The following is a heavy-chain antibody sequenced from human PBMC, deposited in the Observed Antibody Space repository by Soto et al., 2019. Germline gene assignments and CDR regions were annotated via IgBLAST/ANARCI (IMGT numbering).Heavy chain of an antibody. CDR1: GGSFSGYY. J-gene: IGHJ4*02. CDR2: INHSGST. CDR3: ARAVPASAASRLAFDY. Sequence: SETLSLTCAVYGGSFSGYYWSWIRQPPGKGLEWIGEINHSGSTNYNPSLKSRVTISVDTSKNQFSLKLSSVTAADTAVYYCARAVPASAASRLAFDYWGQGTLVTVSS. D-gene: IGHD2-2*01. V-gene: IGHV4-34*01.